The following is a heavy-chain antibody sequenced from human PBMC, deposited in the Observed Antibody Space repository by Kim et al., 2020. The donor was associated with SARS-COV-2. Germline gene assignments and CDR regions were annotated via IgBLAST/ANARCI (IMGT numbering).Heavy chain of an antibody. CDR1: GFTFSYYD. CDR2: IWDDDK. D-gene: IGHD3-3*01. CDR3: AVRFDY. J-gene: IGHJ4*02. V-gene: IGHV3-33*01. Sequence: GGSLRLSCAASGFTFSYYDMQWVRQAPGKGLEWVAAIWDDDKYYADSVKGRFTISTDNSKKMLYLQMNSLRAEDTTVYYCAVRFDYWGQGTLVSVAS.